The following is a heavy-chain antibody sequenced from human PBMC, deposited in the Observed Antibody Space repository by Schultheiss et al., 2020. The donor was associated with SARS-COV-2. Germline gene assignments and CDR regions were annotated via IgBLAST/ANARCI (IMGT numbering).Heavy chain of an antibody. CDR2: IYHSGST. CDR3: ARDTRIAGYYYGMDV. V-gene: IGHV4-31*03. D-gene: IGHD1-26*01. Sequence: SETLSLTCTVSGGSISSGGYYWTWIRQPPGKGLEWIGYIYHSGSTYYNPSLKSRITISLDTSKNQFSLKLSSVTAADTAVYYCARDTRIAGYYYGMDVWGQGTTVTVSS. CDR1: GGSISSGGYY. J-gene: IGHJ6*02.